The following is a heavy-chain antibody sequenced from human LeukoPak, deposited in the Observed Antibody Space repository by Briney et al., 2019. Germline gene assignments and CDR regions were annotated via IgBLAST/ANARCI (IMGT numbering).Heavy chain of an antibody. CDR2: ISNDGSKK. J-gene: IGHJ3*02. Sequence: GGSLRLSCAASGFTFSSYAIHWVRQAPGKGLEWVTVISNDGSKKSYADSVKGRFTISRDNAKNSLYLQMNSLRAEDTAVYYCARDRKGTDAFDIWGQGTMVTVSS. V-gene: IGHV3-30*07. D-gene: IGHD1-14*01. CDR1: GFTFSSYA. CDR3: ARDRKGTDAFDI.